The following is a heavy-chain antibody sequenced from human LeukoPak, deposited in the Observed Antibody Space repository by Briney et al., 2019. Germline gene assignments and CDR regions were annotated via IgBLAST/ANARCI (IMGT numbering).Heavy chain of an antibody. CDR2: INPNSGGT. CDR3: ARGLFMGRYSGSYWDLPHGY. V-gene: IGHV1-2*02. J-gene: IGHJ4*02. CDR1: GYTFTGYY. Sequence: ASVKVSCKASGYTFTGYYMHWVRQAPGQGLEWMGWINPNSGGTNYAQKFQGRVTMTRDTSISTAYMELSRLRSDDTAVYYCARGLFMGRYSGSYWDLPHGYWGQGTLVTVSS. D-gene: IGHD1-26*01.